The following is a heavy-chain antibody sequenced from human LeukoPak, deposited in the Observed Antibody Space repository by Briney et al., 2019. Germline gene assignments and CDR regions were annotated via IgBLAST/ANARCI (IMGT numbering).Heavy chain of an antibody. CDR3: ARLSGYSSGHYYSDY. J-gene: IGHJ4*02. CDR2: IYYSGTT. Sequence: PSETLSLTCIVSGGSISSSSHNWGWIRQPPGKGLEWIGSIYYSGTTYYNPSLKSRLTISVDTSKNQFSLKLSSVTAADTAVYYCARLSGYSSGHYYSDYWGQGTLVTVSS. D-gene: IGHD3-22*01. V-gene: IGHV4-39*07. CDR1: GGSISSSSHN.